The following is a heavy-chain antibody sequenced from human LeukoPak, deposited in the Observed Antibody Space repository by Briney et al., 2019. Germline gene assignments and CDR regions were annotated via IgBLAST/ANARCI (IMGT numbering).Heavy chain of an antibody. D-gene: IGHD4-17*01. J-gene: IGHJ5*02. V-gene: IGHV3-53*01. CDR2: IYSGGST. CDR3: ARDWPMTTVIGGFDP. CDR1: GFTVSSNY. Sequence: PGGSLRLSCAASGFTVSSNYRSWVRQAPGKGLEWVSVIYSGGSTYYADSVKGRFTISRDNSKNTLYLQMNSLRAEDTAVYYCARDWPMTTVIGGFDPWGQGTLVTVSS.